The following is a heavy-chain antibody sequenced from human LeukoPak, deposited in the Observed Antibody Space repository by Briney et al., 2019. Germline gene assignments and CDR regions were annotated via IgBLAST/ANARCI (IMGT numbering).Heavy chain of an antibody. Sequence: VASVKVSCKASGYSFTNYGFTWVRQAPGQGIEWMGWINANNGNTNYTQRLQGRVTMTIDTSTNTAYMELRSLRSDDTAVYYCARAAPRDCTNGICWVDYWGQGTLVTVSS. CDR1: GYSFTNYG. D-gene: IGHD2-8*01. V-gene: IGHV1-18*01. CDR2: INANNGNT. CDR3: ARAAPRDCTNGICWVDY. J-gene: IGHJ4*02.